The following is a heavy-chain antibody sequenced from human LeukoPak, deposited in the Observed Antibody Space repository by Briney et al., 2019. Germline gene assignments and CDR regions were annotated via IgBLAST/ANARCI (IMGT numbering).Heavy chain of an antibody. CDR3: AVLYYYDSSGFYSMDVFDI. CDR2: IWYDGSNK. J-gene: IGHJ3*02. V-gene: IGHV3-33*03. D-gene: IGHD3-22*01. CDR1: GFTFSNYG. Sequence: GGSLRLSCAASGFTFSNYGMHWVRQAPGKGLEWVAVIWYDGSNKYYADSVKGRFTISRDNSTNTLYLQMNSLRGEDTAVYHCAVLYYYDSSGFYSMDVFDIWGQGTMVTVS.